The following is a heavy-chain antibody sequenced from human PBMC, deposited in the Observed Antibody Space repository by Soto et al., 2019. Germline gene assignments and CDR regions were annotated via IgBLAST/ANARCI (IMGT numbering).Heavy chain of an antibody. Sequence: EVQLVESGGGLVQSGGSLRLSCAASGFTFSSYSMNWVRQAPGKGLEWVSYISSSSSTIYYADSVKGRFTISRDNAKNSLYLQMNSLRDEDTAVYYCARDFSDIVVVPAEVTPYYWGQGTLVTVSS. V-gene: IGHV3-48*02. D-gene: IGHD2-2*01. J-gene: IGHJ4*02. CDR2: ISSSSSTI. CDR1: GFTFSSYS. CDR3: ARDFSDIVVVPAEVTPYY.